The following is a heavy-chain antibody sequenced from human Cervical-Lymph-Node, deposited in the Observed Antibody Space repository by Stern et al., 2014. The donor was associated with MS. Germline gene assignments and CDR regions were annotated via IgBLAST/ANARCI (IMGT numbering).Heavy chain of an antibody. V-gene: IGHV5-51*01. CDR3: ARPWGFGELRDAFDI. CDR1: GYSFTSYW. Sequence: VQLVQSGAEVKKPGESLKISCKGSGYSFTSYWIGWGRQMPGKGLEWVGIVYPGESDTRYSPSFQGQVTISADKSISTAYLQWSSLKASDTAMYYCARPWGFGELRDAFDIWGQGTMVTVSS. D-gene: IGHD3-10*01. J-gene: IGHJ3*02. CDR2: VYPGESDT.